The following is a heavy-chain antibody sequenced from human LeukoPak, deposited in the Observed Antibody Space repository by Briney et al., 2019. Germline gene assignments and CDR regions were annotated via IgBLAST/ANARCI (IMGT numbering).Heavy chain of an antibody. CDR1: GFTFSRYE. V-gene: IGHV3-48*03. Sequence: GGPLRLLCGASGFTFSRYEMHGVPGARGKGRVGVTYISSCGSTIYYGLCVKARFPTSRDNAKTPLNLQMTSLRPEDTAVYYCSSLSMAWLDYWGQGTLVTVSS. D-gene: IGHD6-6*01. CDR2: ISSCGSTI. CDR3: SSLSMAWLDY. J-gene: IGHJ4*02.